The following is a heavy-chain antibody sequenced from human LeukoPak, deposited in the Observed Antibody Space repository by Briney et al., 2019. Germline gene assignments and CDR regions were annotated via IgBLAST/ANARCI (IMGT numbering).Heavy chain of an antibody. V-gene: IGHV4-34*01. CDR1: GGSFSGYY. CDR2: VNHSGST. CDR3: ARGAKGVRSGGSCYLSGGFDY. Sequence: SETLSLTCAVYGGSFSGYYWSWIRQPPGKGLEWIGEVNHSGSTNYNPSLKSRVTISVDTSKNQFSLKLSSVTAADTAVHYCARGAKGVRSGGSCYLSGGFDYWGQGTLVTVSS. D-gene: IGHD2-15*01. J-gene: IGHJ4*02.